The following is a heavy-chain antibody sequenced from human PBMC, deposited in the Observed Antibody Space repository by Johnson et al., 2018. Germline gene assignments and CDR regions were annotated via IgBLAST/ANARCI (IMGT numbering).Heavy chain of an antibody. D-gene: IGHD3-3*01. J-gene: IGHJ6*03. Sequence: VQLVESGGGLVQPGGSLRLSCAASGFTVSSNYMSWVRQAPGKGLEWVSVIYSGGSTYYADSVKGRFIISRDNSKNTLYLQMNSLRAEDTAVYYCARSYDFWSGYSAYYMDVWGKGTTVTVSS. CDR3: ARSYDFWSGYSAYYMDV. CDR1: GFTVSSNY. V-gene: IGHV3-66*02. CDR2: IYSGGST.